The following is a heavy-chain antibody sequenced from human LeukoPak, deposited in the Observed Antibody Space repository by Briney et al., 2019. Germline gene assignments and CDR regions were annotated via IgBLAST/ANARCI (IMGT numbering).Heavy chain of an antibody. CDR1: GFTVSSNY. D-gene: IGHD6-19*01. J-gene: IGHJ4*02. CDR3: ARDFPGIAVAGTRPLDY. Sequence: GGSLRLSCAASGFTVSSNYMSWVRQAPGKGLEWVSVIYSGGSTYYADSVKGRFTISRDNSKNALYLEMYSLRAEDTAVYYCARDFPGIAVAGTRPLDYWGQGTLVTVSS. CDR2: IYSGGST. V-gene: IGHV3-53*01.